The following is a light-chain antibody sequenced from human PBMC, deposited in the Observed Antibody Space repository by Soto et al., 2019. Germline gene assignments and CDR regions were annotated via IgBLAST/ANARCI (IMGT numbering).Light chain of an antibody. J-gene: IGLJ2*01. CDR1: TSNIGNHY. CDR3: AAWDDSLSGL. V-gene: IGLV1-47*01. CDR2: KNN. Sequence: QSVLTQPPSASGTPGQRVTISCSGSTSNIGNHYVSWYQQLPGPAPKLLIYKNNQRPSGVPDRFSGSLSGTSASLAISGLRSEDEADYYCAAWDDSLSGLFGGGTKVTVL.